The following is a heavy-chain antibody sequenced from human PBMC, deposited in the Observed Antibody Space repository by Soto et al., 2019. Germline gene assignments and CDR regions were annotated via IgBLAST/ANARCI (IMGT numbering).Heavy chain of an antibody. CDR2: ISSSSSYT. D-gene: IGHD5-12*01. CDR1: GFTFSDYY. V-gene: IGHV3-11*05. J-gene: IGHJ4*02. Sequence: PVASLRLSFAASGFTFSDYYMSWMRQAPGKGLEWVSYISSSSSYTNYADSVKGRFTISRDNAKNSLYLQMNSLRAEDTAVYYCARDPVEMATIRENYFDYWGQGTLVTVSS. CDR3: ARDPVEMATIRENYFDY.